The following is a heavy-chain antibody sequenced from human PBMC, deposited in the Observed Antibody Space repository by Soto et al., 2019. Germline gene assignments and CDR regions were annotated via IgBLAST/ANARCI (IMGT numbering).Heavy chain of an antibody. CDR1: GGSFSGYY. CDR3: VRALAAVQE. J-gene: IGHJ4*02. CDR2: ISHSGST. V-gene: IGHV4-34*01. D-gene: IGHD6-13*01. Sequence: SETLSLTCAVYGGSFSGYYCSWVRQPPGKGPEWIGEISHSGSTNYNSSLESRVTISVDTSKNQLFLKLSSVTAADTAVYYCVRALAAVQEWGQGTPVTVSS.